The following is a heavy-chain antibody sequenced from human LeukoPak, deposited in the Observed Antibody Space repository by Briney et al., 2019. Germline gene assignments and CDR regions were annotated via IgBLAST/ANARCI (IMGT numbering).Heavy chain of an antibody. CDR2: IYYSGST. V-gene: IGHV4-31*11. J-gene: IGHJ4*02. D-gene: IGHD2-15*01. CDR3: ASGYCSGGSCYSNFGYYFDY. CDR1: GGSFSGYY. Sequence: SETLSLTCAVYGGSFSGYYWSWIRQHPGKGLEWIGYIYYSGSTYYNPSLKSRVTISVDTSKNQFSLKLSSVAAADTAVYYCASGYCSGGSCYSNFGYYFDYWGQGTLVTVSS.